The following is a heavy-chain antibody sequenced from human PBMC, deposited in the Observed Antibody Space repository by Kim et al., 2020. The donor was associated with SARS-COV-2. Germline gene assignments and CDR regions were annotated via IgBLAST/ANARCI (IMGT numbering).Heavy chain of an antibody. J-gene: IGHJ5*02. CDR3: AKDIVAIWFDP. D-gene: IGHD5-12*01. V-gene: IGHV3-30*18. CDR2: ISYDGSNK. CDR1: GFTFSSYG. Sequence: GGSLRLSCAASGFTFSSYGMHWVRQAPGKGLEWVAVISYDGSNKYYADSVKGRFTISRDNSKNTLYLQMNSLRAEDTAVYYCAKDIVAIWFDPWGQGTLVTVSS.